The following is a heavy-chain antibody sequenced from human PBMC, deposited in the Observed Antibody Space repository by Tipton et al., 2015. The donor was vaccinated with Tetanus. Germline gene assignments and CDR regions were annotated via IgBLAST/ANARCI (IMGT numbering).Heavy chain of an antibody. J-gene: IGHJ4*02. V-gene: IGHV3-23*03. CDR3: AKARQGLRFCFDY. D-gene: IGHD5-12*01. Sequence: SLRLSCAASGFTFSSYAMSWVRQAPGKGLEWVSVIYSGGSSTYYTDSVKGRFTISRDNSKNTLYLQMSSLRAEDTAVYYCAKARQGLRFCFDYWGQGTLVTVSS. CDR2: IYSGGSST. CDR1: GFTFSSYA.